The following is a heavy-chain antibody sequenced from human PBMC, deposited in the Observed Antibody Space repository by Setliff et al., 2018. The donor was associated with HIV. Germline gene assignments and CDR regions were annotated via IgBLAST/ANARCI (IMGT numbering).Heavy chain of an antibody. D-gene: IGHD3-10*01. CDR2: IYTTGRT. CDR3: ARERSALLWKNWFDP. J-gene: IGHJ5*02. V-gene: IGHV4-61*09. CDR1: GDSISSANYF. Sequence: SETLSLTCTVSGDSISSANYFWNWIRQPAGKGLEWIGHIYTTGRTNYNPSLKSRVTISLDTSKNQFFLRLSSVTAADTAVYYCARERSALLWKNWFDPWGQGTLVTVSS.